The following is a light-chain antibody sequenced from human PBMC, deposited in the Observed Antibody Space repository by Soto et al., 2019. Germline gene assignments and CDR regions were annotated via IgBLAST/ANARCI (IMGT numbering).Light chain of an antibody. V-gene: IGLV2-14*01. CDR2: DVS. CDR3: SYYKRSSTLLYV. CDR1: SSDVGGYNY. J-gene: IGLJ1*01. Sequence: QSVLTQPASVSGSPGQSITISCTGTSSDVGGYNYVSWYQQHPGKAPKLMIYDVSNRPSGVSNRFSGSKSGNTASLTISGLQAEDEAEYYCSYYKRSSTLLYVFGTGNNVTVL.